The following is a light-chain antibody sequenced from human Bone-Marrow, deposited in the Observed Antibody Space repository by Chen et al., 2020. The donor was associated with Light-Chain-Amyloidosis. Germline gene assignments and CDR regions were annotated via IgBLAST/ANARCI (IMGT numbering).Light chain of an antibody. V-gene: IGLV1-44*01. CDR3: AHWDDSMMGRL. CDR2: SNN. Sequence: QSVLTQPPSASGTPGQRVTISCSGNRSNVGGITVNWYQQVPGTAPKLLIYSNNKRPSGVPDRFSGSRSGTSASLAISGLQSEDEADYYCAHWDDSMMGRLFGGGTKLTVL. J-gene: IGLJ3*02. CDR1: RSNVGGIT.